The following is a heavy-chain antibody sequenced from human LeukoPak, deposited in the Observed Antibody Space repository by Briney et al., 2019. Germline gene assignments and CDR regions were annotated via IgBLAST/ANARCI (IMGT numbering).Heavy chain of an antibody. V-gene: IGHV4-59*01. J-gene: IGHJ5*02. CDR1: GGSISSYY. CDR3: ARDQGTWWFDP. CDR2: IYYSGST. Sequence: SETLSLTCTVSGGSISSYYWSWIRQPPGKGLDWMGYIYYSGSTNYNPSLKSRVTISVDTSKNQFSLKLSSVTAADTALYYCARDQGTWWFDPWGQGTLVTVSS. D-gene: IGHD3-10*01.